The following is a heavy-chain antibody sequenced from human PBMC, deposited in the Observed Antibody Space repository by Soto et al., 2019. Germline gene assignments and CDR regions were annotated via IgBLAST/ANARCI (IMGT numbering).Heavy chain of an antibody. CDR1: GGSVSSGGFY. D-gene: IGHD7-27*01. V-gene: IGHV4-61*08. J-gene: IGHJ6*02. Sequence: QVELKESGPGLVKPSETLSLTCTVSGGSVSSGGFYYHWIRQPPGKGLEWIGYVYHGGFTNYSPSLKSRLTISVDTSATRISLKLAPVTSVDTAVYYCARQTSPWGFDVWGQGTTVTVSS. CDR3: ARQTSPWGFDV. CDR2: VYHGGFT.